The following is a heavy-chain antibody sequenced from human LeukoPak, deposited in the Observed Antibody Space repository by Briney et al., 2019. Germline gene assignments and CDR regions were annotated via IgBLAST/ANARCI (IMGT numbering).Heavy chain of an antibody. D-gene: IGHD3-10*01. Sequence: PSESLSLTCAVYGGSFSVYCWSWIRQPPGKGLEWIGEINHSGSTNYNPSLKSRVTISVDTSKNQVSLKLSSVTAADTAVYYCASGDMDRSYYFDYWGQGTLVTVSS. J-gene: IGHJ4*02. V-gene: IGHV4-34*01. CDR2: INHSGST. CDR3: ASGDMDRSYYFDY. CDR1: GGSFSVYC.